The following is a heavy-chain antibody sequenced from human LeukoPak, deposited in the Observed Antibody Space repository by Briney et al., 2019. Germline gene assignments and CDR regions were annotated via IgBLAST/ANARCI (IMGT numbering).Heavy chain of an antibody. J-gene: IGHJ4*02. CDR3: ARAHYDILTGYFYYFDY. CDR2: IYYSGST. D-gene: IGHD3-9*01. V-gene: IGHV4-39*01. Sequence: PSETLSLTCTVSGGSISSSIYYWGWIRQPPGKGLEWIGSIYYSGSTDYNPSLKSRVTISVDTSKNQFSLKLSSVTAADTAVYYCARAHYDILTGYFYYFDYWGQGTLVTVSS. CDR1: GGSISSSIYY.